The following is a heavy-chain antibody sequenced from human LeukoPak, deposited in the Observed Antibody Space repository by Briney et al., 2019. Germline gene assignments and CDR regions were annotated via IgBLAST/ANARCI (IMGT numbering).Heavy chain of an antibody. D-gene: IGHD3-16*01. CDR1: GGSISSYY. J-gene: IGHJ4*02. CDR2: INHSGST. CDR3: ARHPEMITFGGVRFDY. Sequence: SETLSLTCSVSGGSISSYYWSWIRQPPGKGLEWIGEINHSGSTNYNPSLKSRVTISVDTSKNQFSLKLSSVTAADTAVYYCARHPEMITFGGVRFDYWGQGTLVTVSS. V-gene: IGHV4-34*01.